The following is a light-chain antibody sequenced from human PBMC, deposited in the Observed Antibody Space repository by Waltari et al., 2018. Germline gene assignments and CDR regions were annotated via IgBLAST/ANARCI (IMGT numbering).Light chain of an antibody. V-gene: IGKV3-15*01. CDR1: HNVGTS. J-gene: IGKJ4*01. Sequence: EIVVTQSTSTLSVAPGERVTPSCRASHNVGTSLGWYQQKPGQTPRLLIFGAYSRASGVPARFSGSGSGTDFTLAISSLQSEDFAVYYCQQYEDWPRHSFGGGTKVQI. CDR2: GAY. CDR3: QQYEDWPRHS.